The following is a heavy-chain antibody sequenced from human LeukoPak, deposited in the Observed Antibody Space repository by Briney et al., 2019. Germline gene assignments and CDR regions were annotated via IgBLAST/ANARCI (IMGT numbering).Heavy chain of an antibody. CDR2: ISGSGGST. V-gene: IGHV3-23*01. CDR1: GFTFSSYW. D-gene: IGHD3-22*01. Sequence: GGSLRLSCAASGFTFSSYWMNWVRQAPGKGLEWVSVISGSGGSTYYADSVKGRFTISRDNSKNTLYLQMNSLRAEDTAVYYCAKFLDSSGYSEFDYWGQGTLVTVSS. CDR3: AKFLDSSGYSEFDY. J-gene: IGHJ4*02.